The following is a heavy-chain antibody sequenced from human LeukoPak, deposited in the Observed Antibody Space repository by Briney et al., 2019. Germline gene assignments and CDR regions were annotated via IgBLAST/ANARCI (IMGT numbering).Heavy chain of an antibody. CDR2: ISGSRGST. Sequence: GVSLRLSCAASGFTFSSYAMSWVRQAPGKWLEWVSAISGSRGSTYYADSVKGRFTISRDNSKNTLYLQMNSLRAEDTAVYYCAKVDSSGCGYWGQGTLVTVSS. J-gene: IGHJ4*02. V-gene: IGHV3-23*01. D-gene: IGHD6-19*01. CDR1: GFTFSSYA. CDR3: AKVDSSGCGY.